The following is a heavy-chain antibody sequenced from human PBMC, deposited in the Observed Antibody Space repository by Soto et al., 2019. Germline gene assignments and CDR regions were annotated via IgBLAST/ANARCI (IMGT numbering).Heavy chain of an antibody. CDR3: AKNGDFWSWGMDV. D-gene: IGHD3-3*01. CDR1: GFTFSTYA. J-gene: IGHJ6*02. V-gene: IGHV3-23*01. CDR2: ISSSGDGT. Sequence: GGSLRLSCAASGFTFSTYAVTWVRQAPGKGLEWVSIISSSGDGTYYVDSVKGRFTISRDNSRNTLSLQMNSLRAEDTAVYYCAKNGDFWSWGMDVWGQGTTVTVSS.